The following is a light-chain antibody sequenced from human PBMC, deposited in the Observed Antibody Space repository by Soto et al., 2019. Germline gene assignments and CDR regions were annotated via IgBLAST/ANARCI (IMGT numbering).Light chain of an antibody. J-gene: IGKJ1*01. CDR3: HQYYSVPPWT. V-gene: IGKV4-1*01. CDR2: WAS. CDR1: QSVLYRSNNKNY. Sequence: DFVMTQSPDSLAVSLGERATINCRSSQSVLYRSNNKNYLAWFQQKPGQPPKLLIYWASTRESEVPDRFSGSGSGTEFNLTITSLQAEDVAVYYCHQYYSVPPWTFGRGTKVEIK.